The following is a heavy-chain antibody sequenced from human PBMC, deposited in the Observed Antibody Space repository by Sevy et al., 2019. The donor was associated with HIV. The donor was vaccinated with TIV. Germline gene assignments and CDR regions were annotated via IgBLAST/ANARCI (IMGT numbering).Heavy chain of an antibody. D-gene: IGHD5-12*01. CDR2: IKSKTDGGTI. Sequence: GGSLRLSCAASGFTFSSAWMSWVRLAPGKGLEWVGRIKSKTDGGTIDYAAPVKGRFTISREDSKNTLYLQMYSLKTEDTAVYYCITDPGYRGYDEEVINYYYYGMDVWGQGTTVTVSS. CDR1: GFTFSSAW. J-gene: IGHJ6*02. CDR3: ITDPGYRGYDEEVINYYYYGMDV. V-gene: IGHV3-15*01.